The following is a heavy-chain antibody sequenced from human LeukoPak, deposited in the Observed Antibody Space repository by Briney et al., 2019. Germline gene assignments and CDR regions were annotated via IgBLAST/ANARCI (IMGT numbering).Heavy chain of an antibody. Sequence: GRSLRLSCAASGFTFDDYAMHWVRQAPGKGLEWVSGISWNSGSIGYADSVKGRFTISRDNAKNSLYLQMDSLRAEDTAVYYCASGGYCSGGSCSKGLDYWGQGTLVTVSS. CDR1: GFTFDDYA. CDR3: ASGGYCSGGSCSKGLDY. V-gene: IGHV3-9*01. CDR2: ISWNSGSI. J-gene: IGHJ4*02. D-gene: IGHD2-15*01.